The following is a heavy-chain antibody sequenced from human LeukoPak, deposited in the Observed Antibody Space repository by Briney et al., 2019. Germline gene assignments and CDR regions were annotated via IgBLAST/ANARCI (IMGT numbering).Heavy chain of an antibody. Sequence: GGSLRLSCAASGFTFSSYDMSWIRQAPGKGLEWVSYISSSGSTIYYADSVKGRFTISRDNAKNSLYLQMNSLRAEDTAVYYCARDPGEYYYDSSGYYRAYYFDYWGQGTLVTVSS. CDR2: ISSSGSTI. V-gene: IGHV3-11*01. D-gene: IGHD3-22*01. CDR1: GFTFSSYD. J-gene: IGHJ4*02. CDR3: ARDPGEYYYDSSGYYRAYYFDY.